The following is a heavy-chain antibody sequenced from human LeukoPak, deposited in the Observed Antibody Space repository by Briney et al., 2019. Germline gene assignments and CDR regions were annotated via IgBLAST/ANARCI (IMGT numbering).Heavy chain of an antibody. Sequence: PSQTLSLTCTVSGSSISSSSYYWGWIRQPPGKGLEWIGSIYYSGSTYYNPSLKSRVTISVDTSKNQFSLKLSSVTAADTAVYYCARQVLMVYAVWGYNWFDPWGQGTLVTVSS. D-gene: IGHD2-8*01. CDR3: ARQVLMVYAVWGYNWFDP. CDR1: GSSISSSSYY. J-gene: IGHJ5*02. CDR2: IYYSGST. V-gene: IGHV4-39*01.